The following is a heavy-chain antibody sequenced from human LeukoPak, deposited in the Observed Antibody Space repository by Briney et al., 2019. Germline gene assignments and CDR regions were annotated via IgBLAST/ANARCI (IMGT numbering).Heavy chain of an antibody. CDR1: GCNFRSFS. J-gene: IGHJ4*02. D-gene: IGHD2-21*01. CDR2: ISDTGDTT. Sequence: PGGSLRLSCAASGCNFRSFSMSWVRQAPGKGLDWVSGISDTGDTTYYADSVKGRFTISRDNSKNTLYLQLNSLRAEDTAIYYCARGIAAHDFFSRGDWGQGTLVTVSS. V-gene: IGHV3-23*01. CDR3: ARGIAAHDFFSRGD.